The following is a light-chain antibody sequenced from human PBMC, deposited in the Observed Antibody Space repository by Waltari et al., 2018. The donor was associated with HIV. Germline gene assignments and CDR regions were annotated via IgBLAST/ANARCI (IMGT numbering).Light chain of an antibody. CDR2: DAS. V-gene: IGKV3-11*01. J-gene: IGKJ4*01. CDR1: QSVSKF. Sequence: EVELTQSPATLSLSPGERATLSCRASQSVSKFLAWYQQKPGQAPRLLIYDASNGATDIPARFSGSGSGTDFTLTISSLESEDFAVYYCQQRYTWPLTFGGGTRVEIK. CDR3: QQRYTWPLT.